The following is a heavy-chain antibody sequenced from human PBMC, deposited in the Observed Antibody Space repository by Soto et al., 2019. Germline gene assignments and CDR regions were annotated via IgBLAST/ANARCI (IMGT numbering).Heavy chain of an antibody. D-gene: IGHD6-13*01. CDR1: GFTFSSYS. CDR2: ISSSSSTV. V-gene: IGHV3-48*01. CDR3: ARHPERIAQIGWFDP. Sequence: GGSLRLSCAASGFTFSSYSMNWVRQAPGKGLEWVSYISSSSSTVYYADSVKGRFTISRDNAKNSLYLQMNSLRAEDTAVYYCARHPERIAQIGWFDPWGQGTLVTVSS. J-gene: IGHJ5*02.